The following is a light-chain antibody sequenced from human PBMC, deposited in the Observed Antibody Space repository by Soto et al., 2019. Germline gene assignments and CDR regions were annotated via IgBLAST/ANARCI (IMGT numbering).Light chain of an antibody. J-gene: IGLJ2*01. CDR2: EVS. Sequence: QSVLTQPASVSGSPGQSITISCTGTSSDVGGYDYVSWYQHRPGKAPKLLIYEVSNRPSGVSNRFSGSKSGNTASLTISGLQAEDEADYYCSSYSVSSSLVVFGGGTKLTVL. V-gene: IGLV2-14*01. CDR1: SSDVGGYDY. CDR3: SSYSVSSSLVV.